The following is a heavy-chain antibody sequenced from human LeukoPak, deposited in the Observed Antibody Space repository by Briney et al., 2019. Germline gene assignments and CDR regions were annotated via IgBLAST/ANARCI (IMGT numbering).Heavy chain of an antibody. J-gene: IGHJ6*03. CDR2: ISRSSYYI. Sequence: GGSLRLFCAASGRTFSDYNMNWVRQAPGKGLEWVSSISRSSYYIYYTDSVKGRFTISRDNAKNSLYLQMNSLRAEDTAVYYCARDPPLVSGPVYYYYYMDVWGKGTTVTVSS. CDR3: ARDPPLVSGPVYYYYYMDV. CDR1: GRTFSDYN. D-gene: IGHD5/OR15-5a*01. V-gene: IGHV3-21*01.